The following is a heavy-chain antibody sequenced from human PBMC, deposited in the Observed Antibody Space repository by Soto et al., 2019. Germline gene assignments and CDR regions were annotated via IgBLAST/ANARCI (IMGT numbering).Heavy chain of an antibody. CDR2: IIPYNGNT. CDR1: GYTFSSYS. Sequence: ASVKVSCKASGYTFSSYSINWVRQAPGQGLEWMGWIIPYNGNTNYAQKLQGRVTMTTDTATSTAYMELRSLRSDDTVVYYCVRGYDILTGYYLFDYWGQGTLVTVSS. CDR3: VRGYDILTGYYLFDY. V-gene: IGHV1-18*01. D-gene: IGHD3-9*01. J-gene: IGHJ4*02.